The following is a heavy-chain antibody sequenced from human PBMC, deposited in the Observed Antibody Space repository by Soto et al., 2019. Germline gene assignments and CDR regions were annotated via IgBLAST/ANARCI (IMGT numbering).Heavy chain of an antibody. D-gene: IGHD3-16*01. CDR2: MQHTGNT. J-gene: IGHJ5*02. Sequence: QVQLQESCPGLVKPSETLSLTCAVSGASIRSYHWSWIRQPAGKGLEWIGRMQHTGNTNYNPSLKSRVTMSVDTSKNQISLKMTSVTAADTAVYFCAKDVSSRRWFAPWGQGILVIVSS. CDR1: GASIRSYH. V-gene: IGHV4-4*07. CDR3: AKDVSSRRWFAP.